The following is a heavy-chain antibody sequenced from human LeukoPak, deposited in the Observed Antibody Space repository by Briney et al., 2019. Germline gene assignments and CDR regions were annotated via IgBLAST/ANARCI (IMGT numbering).Heavy chain of an antibody. D-gene: IGHD4-17*01. Sequence: PSETLSLTCTVSGGSVRSYYWSWIRQPPGKGLEWIGYIYYSGSTNYNPSLKSRVSISIDTSKNQFSLKLSSVTAADTAVYYCARTGSTVTMLYPFDHWGQGTLVTVSS. CDR2: IYYSGST. CDR1: GGSVRSYY. CDR3: ARTGSTVTMLYPFDH. J-gene: IGHJ4*02. V-gene: IGHV4-59*02.